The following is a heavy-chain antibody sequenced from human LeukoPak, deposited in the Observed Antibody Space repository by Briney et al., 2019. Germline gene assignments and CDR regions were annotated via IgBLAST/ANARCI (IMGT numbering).Heavy chain of an antibody. CDR2: IYSGGST. CDR3: ARDKVGDYYYYGMDV. J-gene: IGHJ6*02. CDR1: GFTVSSNY. V-gene: IGHV3-66*01. Sequence: PGGSLTLSCAASGFTVSSNYMSWLRQAPGKGLEWVSVIYSGGSTYYADSVKGRFTISRDNSKNTLYLQMNSLRAEDTSVYYCARDKVGDYYYYGMDVWGQGTTVTVSS. D-gene: IGHD3-10*01.